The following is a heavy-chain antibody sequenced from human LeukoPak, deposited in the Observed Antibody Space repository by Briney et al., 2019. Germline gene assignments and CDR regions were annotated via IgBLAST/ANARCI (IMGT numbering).Heavy chain of an antibody. V-gene: IGHV1-69*04. CDR1: GGTFSRYA. CDR2: IIPILGIA. D-gene: IGHD4-17*01. J-gene: IGHJ4*02. Sequence: ASVKVSCKASGGTFSRYAISWVRQAPGQGLEWMGRIIPILGIANYAQKFQGRVTITADKSTSTAYMELSSLRSEDTAVYYCARTVESGYYFDYWGQGTLVTVSS. CDR3: ARTVESGYYFDY.